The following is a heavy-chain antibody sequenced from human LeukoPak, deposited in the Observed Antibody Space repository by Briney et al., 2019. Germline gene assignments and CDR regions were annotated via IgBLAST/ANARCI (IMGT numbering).Heavy chain of an antibody. J-gene: IGHJ6*04. CDR3: ARDPNYYEPNMGDV. V-gene: IGHV3-7*01. Sequence: GGSLRLSCAASGFTFSSYWMSWVRQAPGKGLEWVANIKQDGSEKYYVDSVKGRFTISRDNAKNSLYLQMNSLRAEDTAVYYCARDPNYYEPNMGDVWGKGTTVTVSS. CDR2: IKQDGSEK. CDR1: GFTFSSYW. D-gene: IGHD3-22*01.